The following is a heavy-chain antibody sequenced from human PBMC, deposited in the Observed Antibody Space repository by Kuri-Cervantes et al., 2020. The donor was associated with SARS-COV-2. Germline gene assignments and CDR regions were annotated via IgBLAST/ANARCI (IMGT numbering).Heavy chain of an antibody. CDR3: ATYLRNTYYYDSSGYPHDAFDI. Sequence: GGSLRLSCAASGFTFSSYEMDWVRQAPGKGLERVSYISSSGSTIYYADSVKGRFTISRDNAKNSLYLQMNSLRAEDTAVYYCATYLRNTYYYDSSGYPHDAFDIWGQGTMVTVSS. D-gene: IGHD3-22*01. V-gene: IGHV3-48*03. CDR1: GFTFSSYE. CDR2: ISSSGSTI. J-gene: IGHJ3*02.